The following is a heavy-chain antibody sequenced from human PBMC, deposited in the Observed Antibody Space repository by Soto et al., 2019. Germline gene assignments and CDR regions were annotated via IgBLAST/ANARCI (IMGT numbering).Heavy chain of an antibody. CDR2: LFSNDEK. CDR1: GFSLSNARLG. CDR3: ARTYYYDEGFAWDI. V-gene: IGHV2-26*01. D-gene: IGHD3-22*01. J-gene: IGHJ3*02. Sequence: QVTLKASGPVLVKPTETLTLTCTVSGFSLSNARLGVSWIRQPPGKALEWLAHLFSNDEKSYSTSLKSRLTISKDTSKSQVVLTMTNMDPVDTATYYCARTYYYDEGFAWDIWGQGTMVTVSS.